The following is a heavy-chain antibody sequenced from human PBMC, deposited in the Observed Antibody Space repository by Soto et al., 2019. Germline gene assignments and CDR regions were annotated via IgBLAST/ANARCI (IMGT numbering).Heavy chain of an antibody. CDR1: HGSITSGDYF. J-gene: IGHJ4*02. CDR2: VHSSGGT. V-gene: IGHV4-39*01. Sequence: SETLSLTCTVSHGSITSGDYFWAWIRQAPGKGLEFIGSVHSSGGTYYSPSLKSRASTSIDKSKNQFSLKLTSVNAGDTAVYFCASVVVGATRQTGSDHWGQGTLVTVSS. D-gene: IGHD2-15*01. CDR3: ASVVVGATRQTGSDH.